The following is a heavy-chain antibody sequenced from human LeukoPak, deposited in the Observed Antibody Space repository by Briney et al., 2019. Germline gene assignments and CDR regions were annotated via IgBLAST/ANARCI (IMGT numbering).Heavy chain of an antibody. CDR1: GFTFTSYS. CDR3: ARVSGSGSDFDY. V-gene: IGHV3-21*01. D-gene: IGHD3-10*01. CDR2: ISSSSSYI. Sequence: GGSLRLSCAASGFTFTSYSMNWVRQAPGKGLEWVSSISSSSSYIYYADSVKGRFTISRDNAKNSLYLQMNSLRAEDTAVYYCARVSGSGSDFDYWGQGTLVTVSP. J-gene: IGHJ4*02.